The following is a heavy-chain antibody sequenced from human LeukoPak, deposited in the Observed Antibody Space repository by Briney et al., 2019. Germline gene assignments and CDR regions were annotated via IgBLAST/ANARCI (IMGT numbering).Heavy chain of an antibody. D-gene: IGHD5-24*01. Sequence: GGSLRLSCAASGFTFDDYAMHWVRQAPGKGLEWVSYISSSGSTIYYADSVKGRFTISRDNAKNTLYLQMNSLRTEDTAMYYCARVGYNSATHYFDFWGQGTLVTVSS. CDR3: ARVGYNSATHYFDF. CDR1: GFTFDDYA. V-gene: IGHV3-48*03. CDR2: ISSSGSTI. J-gene: IGHJ4*02.